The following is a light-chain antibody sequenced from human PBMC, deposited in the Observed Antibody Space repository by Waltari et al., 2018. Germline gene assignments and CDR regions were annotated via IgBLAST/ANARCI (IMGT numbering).Light chain of an antibody. J-gene: IGKJ1*01. CDR2: GAS. Sequence: EIVLTQSPGTLSLSPGERATLSCRASQSVSRTLAWYQQKPGQAPTRLIYGASIRATGIPDRFTGSGSGTDFSLTISSLEPEDFAIYFCQHYVRLPATFGQGTKVEIK. CDR1: QSVSRT. V-gene: IGKV3-20*01. CDR3: QHYVRLPAT.